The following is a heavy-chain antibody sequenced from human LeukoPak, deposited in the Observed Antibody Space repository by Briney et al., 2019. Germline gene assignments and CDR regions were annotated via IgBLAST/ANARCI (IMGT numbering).Heavy chain of an antibody. J-gene: IGHJ4*02. CDR3: ARRGGHGGSFDY. CDR2: IHHSGST. Sequence: PSETLSLTCTVSGYSISSGYYWGWIRQPPGKGLEWIGSIHHSGSTYYNPSLKSRVTISVDTSKNHFSLKLSSVTAADTAVYYCARRGGHGGSFDYWGQGTLVTVSS. V-gene: IGHV4-38-2*02. CDR1: GYSISSGYY. D-gene: IGHD4-23*01.